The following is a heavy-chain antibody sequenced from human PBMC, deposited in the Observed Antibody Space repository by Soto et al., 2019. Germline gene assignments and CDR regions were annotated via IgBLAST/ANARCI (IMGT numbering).Heavy chain of an antibody. CDR1: GGTFSSYA. V-gene: IGHV1-69*01. CDR3: ARVHCSGGSCYPRLGMDV. CDR2: IIPIFGTA. Sequence: QVQLVQSGAEVKKPGSSVKVSCKASGGTFSSYAISWVRQAPGQGLEWMGGIIPIFGTANYAQKLQGRVTITADESTSTAYMELSSLRSEDTAVYYCARVHCSGGSCYPRLGMDVWGQGTTVTVSS. J-gene: IGHJ6*02. D-gene: IGHD2-15*01.